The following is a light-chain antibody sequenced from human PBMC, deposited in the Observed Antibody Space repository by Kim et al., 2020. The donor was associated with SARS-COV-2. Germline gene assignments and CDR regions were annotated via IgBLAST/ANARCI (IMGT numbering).Light chain of an antibody. CDR1: QVISRY. Sequence: LSPGESPTLSCPARQVISRYLAWYQQKPGQAPRLLIYDASTRATGIPARFSGSGSGTDFTLTISSLEPEDFAVYFCQQYSNWPLTFGGGTKVDIK. CDR2: DAS. J-gene: IGKJ4*01. V-gene: IGKV3-11*01. CDR3: QQYSNWPLT.